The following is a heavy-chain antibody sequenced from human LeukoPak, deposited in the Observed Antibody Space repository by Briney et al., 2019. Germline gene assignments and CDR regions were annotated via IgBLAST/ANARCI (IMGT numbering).Heavy chain of an antibody. CDR2: FYYTGST. V-gene: IGHV4-39*01. CDR3: ARRSGTYHAFDI. Sequence: WVRQAPGKGLEWIGSFYYTGSTFYSPSLKSRVTISVDTPKNQFSLKLSSVTAADTAVYYCARRSGTYHAFDIWGQGTMVTVSS. D-gene: IGHD1-26*01. J-gene: IGHJ3*02.